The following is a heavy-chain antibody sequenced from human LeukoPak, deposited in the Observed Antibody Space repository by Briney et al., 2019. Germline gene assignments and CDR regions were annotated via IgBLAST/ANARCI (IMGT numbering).Heavy chain of an antibody. Sequence: AAVNVSCKASGYTFTSYYMHWVRQAPGQGLEWMGIINPSGGSTSYAQKFQGRVTMTRDTSTSTVYMELSSLRSEDTAVYYCARDRDVDTAMGTAFDYWGQGTLVTVSS. CDR1: GYTFTSYY. V-gene: IGHV1-46*01. CDR2: INPSGGST. CDR3: ARDRDVDTAMGTAFDY. J-gene: IGHJ4*02. D-gene: IGHD5-18*01.